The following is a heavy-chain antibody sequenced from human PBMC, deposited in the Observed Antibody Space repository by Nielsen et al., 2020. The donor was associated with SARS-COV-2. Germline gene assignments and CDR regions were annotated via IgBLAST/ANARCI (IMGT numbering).Heavy chain of an antibody. Sequence: ASVKVSCKGSGYTFTTSTMHWVRQAPGQGLEWMGYINTANGITKYSERFQGRVTITRDTAASTAYMELSGLRSEDTAQYYCAKYCSAGSCYPYWGQGTLVTVSS. CDR1: GYTFTTST. V-gene: IGHV1-3*04. D-gene: IGHD2-15*01. J-gene: IGHJ4*02. CDR2: INTANGIT. CDR3: AKYCSAGSCYPY.